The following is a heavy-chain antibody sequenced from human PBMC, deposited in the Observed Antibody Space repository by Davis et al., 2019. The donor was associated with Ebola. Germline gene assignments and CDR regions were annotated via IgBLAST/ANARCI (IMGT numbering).Heavy chain of an antibody. V-gene: IGHV3-11*06. D-gene: IGHD5-18*01. CDR2: ISSSSSYT. CDR3: ARVDTATGMDV. Sequence: GESLKISCAASGFTFSDYYMSWIRQAPGKGLEWVSYISSSSSYTNYADSVKGRFTISRDNAKNSLYLQMNSLRAEDTAVYYCARVDTATGMDVWGQGTTVTVSS. CDR1: GFTFSDYY. J-gene: IGHJ6*02.